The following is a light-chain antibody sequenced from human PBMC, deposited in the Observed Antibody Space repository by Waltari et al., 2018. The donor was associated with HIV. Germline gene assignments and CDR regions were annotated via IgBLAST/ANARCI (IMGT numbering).Light chain of an antibody. V-gene: IGKV1-9*01. CDR3: QQLDSYPQIT. CDR2: AAS. J-gene: IGKJ4*01. CDR1: QGISTY. Sequence: DIQLTQSPSFLSASVGDRVTITCRASQGISTYLAWYQQKPGKAPKLLIYAASTLQRGVPSRFSGSGSGTEFALTISSLQPEDFATYYCQQLDSYPQITFGGGTKVQIK.